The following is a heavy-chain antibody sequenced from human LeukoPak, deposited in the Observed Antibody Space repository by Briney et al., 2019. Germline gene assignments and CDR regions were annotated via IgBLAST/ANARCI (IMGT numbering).Heavy chain of an antibody. CDR1: GYTFNYYY. Sequence: ASVTVSCTASGYTFNYYYLYWVRQAPGQGLECLGWINPNSGGTHYAQKFQGRVTMTRDTSITTAYMELRRLTSDDTAIYYCAREGYCSGSNCYSLLEWGQGTLVTVSS. D-gene: IGHD2-15*01. CDR2: INPNSGGT. J-gene: IGHJ4*02. V-gene: IGHV1-2*02. CDR3: AREGYCSGSNCYSLLE.